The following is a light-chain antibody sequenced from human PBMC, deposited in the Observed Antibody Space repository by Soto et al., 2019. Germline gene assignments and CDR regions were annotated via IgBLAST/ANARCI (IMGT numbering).Light chain of an antibody. CDR3: SAWDDSLNAVV. J-gene: IGLJ2*01. CDR2: SNN. Sequence: QSVLSQPPSASGTPGQRVTISCSGSSSNIGSKTVNWYHQLPGTAPKLLIYSNNQRPSGVPDRFSGSKSGTSASLAISGLQSDDEADYYCSAWDDSLNAVVFGGGTKLTVL. CDR1: SSNIGSKT. V-gene: IGLV1-44*01.